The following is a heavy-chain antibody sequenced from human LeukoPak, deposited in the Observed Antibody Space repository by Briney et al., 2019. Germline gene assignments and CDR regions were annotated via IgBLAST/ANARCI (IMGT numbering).Heavy chain of an antibody. CDR2: IGADGDST. Sequence: PGGSLRLSCSASGFNFNGYSMHWVRQAPGKGVEFVSAIGADGDSTFYSDSVKGRFTISRDNSKNSHYLQMSSLRAEDTAIYYCVKDQRFSYGYGAFDYWGQGTLVTVSS. CDR1: GFNFNGYS. D-gene: IGHD5-18*01. J-gene: IGHJ4*02. V-gene: IGHV3-64D*06. CDR3: VKDQRFSYGYGAFDY.